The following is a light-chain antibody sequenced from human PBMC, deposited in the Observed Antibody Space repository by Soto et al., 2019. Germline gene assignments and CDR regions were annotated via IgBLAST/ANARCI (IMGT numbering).Light chain of an antibody. CDR1: SSDVGSYNL. CDR3: CSYAGSSTSV. Sequence: QSALTQPASVSGSPGQSITISCTGTSSDVGSYNLVSWYQQHPGKAPKLMIYEGSKRPSGVSNRFSGSKSGNTASLTISGLQAEDEADYYCCSYAGSSTSVFGTGPKVTVL. V-gene: IGLV2-23*01. J-gene: IGLJ1*01. CDR2: EGS.